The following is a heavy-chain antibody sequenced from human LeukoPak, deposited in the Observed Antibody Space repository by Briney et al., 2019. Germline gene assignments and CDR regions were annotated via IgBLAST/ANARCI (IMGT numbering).Heavy chain of an antibody. Sequence: PGGSLRLSCAASGFTFSSYAMSWVRQAPGKGLEWVSAISGSGGSTYYADSVKGRFTISRDNSKNTLYLQMNSLRAEDTAVYYCAKDFVDDYGDYGAFDIWGQGTMVTVSS. V-gene: IGHV3-23*01. D-gene: IGHD4-17*01. J-gene: IGHJ3*02. CDR2: ISGSGGST. CDR1: GFTFSSYA. CDR3: AKDFVDDYGDYGAFDI.